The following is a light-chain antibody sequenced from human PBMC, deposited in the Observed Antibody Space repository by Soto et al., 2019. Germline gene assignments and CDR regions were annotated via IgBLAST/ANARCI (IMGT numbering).Light chain of an antibody. V-gene: IGKV3-15*01. CDR1: QSVSSN. CDR3: RQYNNWPGA. CDR2: GAS. J-gene: IGKJ1*01. Sequence: IKMRQTAVNVYVSHVERGRISYRASQSVSSNLAWYQQKPGQAPRLLIYGASTRATGIPARFSGSGSGTQSTLTCSSRMSEDFPVHYCRQYNNWPGAFGQGTKVDIK.